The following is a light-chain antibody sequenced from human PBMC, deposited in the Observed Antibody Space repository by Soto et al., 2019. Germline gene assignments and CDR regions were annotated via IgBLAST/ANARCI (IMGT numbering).Light chain of an antibody. CDR2: SAS. V-gene: IGKV1-39*01. J-gene: IGKJ4*01. CDR1: QTIRTF. CDR3: QQSYNAPRT. Sequence: DIQFTQSPDSLSASVGDRVTITCRASQTIRTFLSWYQQKSGKAPKVLIYSASTLQGGVPSRFSGSGSGTDFTLTINSLQPEDFATYYCQQSYNAPRTFGGGTKVDIK.